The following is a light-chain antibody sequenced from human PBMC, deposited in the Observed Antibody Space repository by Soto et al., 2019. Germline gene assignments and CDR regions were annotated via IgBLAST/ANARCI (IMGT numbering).Light chain of an antibody. CDR2: KAS. CDR1: QSISRY. Sequence: DIQMTQSPSSLSASVGDRVTIICRASQSISRYLNWYQQKPGKAPKLLIYKASSLESGVPSRFSGSGSGTEFTLTISSLQPDDFATYYCQQYNSWTFGQGTKV. CDR3: QQYNSWT. J-gene: IGKJ1*01. V-gene: IGKV1-5*03.